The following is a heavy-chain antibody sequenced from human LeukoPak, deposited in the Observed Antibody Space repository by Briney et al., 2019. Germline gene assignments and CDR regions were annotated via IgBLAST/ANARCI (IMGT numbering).Heavy chain of an antibody. J-gene: IGHJ5*02. CDR3: ARDQDPGWFDP. Sequence: ASVKVSCKASGYTFTGYYMHWVRQAPGQGLEWMGWINPNSGGTNYAQKFQVRGTMTRDTSISTAYMELSRLRSDDTAVYYCARDQDPGWFDPWGQGTLVTVSS. CDR2: INPNSGGT. CDR1: GYTFTGYY. V-gene: IGHV1-2*02.